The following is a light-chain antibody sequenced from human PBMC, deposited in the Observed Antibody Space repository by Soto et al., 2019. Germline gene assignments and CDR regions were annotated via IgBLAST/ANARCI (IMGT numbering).Light chain of an antibody. J-gene: IGKJ1*01. CDR2: DTS. CDR3: HQRKSWPRT. Sequence: MVLTQSPATLSSSPGERATLSCRASQTVSNSLAWYQHKPGQAPRLLLYDTSNSATGIPARFSGSGSGTDFTLTISRLEPEDFAVYYCHQRKSWPRTFGQGTKVDIK. V-gene: IGKV3-11*01. CDR1: QTVSNS.